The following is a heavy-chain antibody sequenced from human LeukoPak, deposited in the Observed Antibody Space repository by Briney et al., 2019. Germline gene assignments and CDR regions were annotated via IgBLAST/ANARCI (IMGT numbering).Heavy chain of an antibody. CDR1: GGSISSNKYY. V-gene: IGHV4-39*01. CDR2: IYYSGST. J-gene: IGHJ3*02. D-gene: IGHD1-26*01. Sequence: SETLSLTCTVSGGSISSNKYYWGWIRQPPGKGLEWIGSIYYSGSTYYNPTLKSRVTIFVDTSKNQFSLKLSSVTAADTAVYYCATPYSGGHQGLDIRGQGTMVTVSS. CDR3: ATPYSGGHQGLDI.